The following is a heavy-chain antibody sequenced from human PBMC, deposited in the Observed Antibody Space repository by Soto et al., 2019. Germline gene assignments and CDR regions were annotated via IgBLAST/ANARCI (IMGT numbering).Heavy chain of an antibody. CDR2: IKKDGSEK. J-gene: IGHJ3*02. D-gene: IGHD1-26*01. CDR1: GFTLSTYW. V-gene: IGHV3-7*03. CDR3: ARGGRRSGSYADDFHX. Sequence: GSLRLSFAASGFTLSTYWMSWVRQAPGKGLEWVSNIKKDGSEKYYVDSVKGRFTISRDNAKNSLYLQMNSLRAEDTAVYYCARGGRRSGSYADDFHXWGQVTRVTV.